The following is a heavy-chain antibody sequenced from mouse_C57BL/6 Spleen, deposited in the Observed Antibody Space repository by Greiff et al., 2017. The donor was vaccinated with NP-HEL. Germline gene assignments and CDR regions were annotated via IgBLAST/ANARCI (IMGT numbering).Heavy chain of an antibody. CDR2: IYPGSGST. V-gene: IGHV1-55*01. CDR1: GYTFTSYW. D-gene: IGHD2-4*01. J-gene: IGHJ4*01. CDR3: ARSPPYDWDAMDY. Sequence: QVQLKQPGAELVKPGASVKMSCKASGYTFTSYWITWVKQRPGQGLEWIGDIYPGSGSTNYNEKFKSKATLTVDTSSSTAYMQLSSLTSEDSAVYYCARSPPYDWDAMDYWGQGTSVTVSS.